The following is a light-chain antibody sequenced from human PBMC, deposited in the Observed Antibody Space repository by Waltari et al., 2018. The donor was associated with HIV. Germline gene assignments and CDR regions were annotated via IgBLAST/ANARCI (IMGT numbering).Light chain of an antibody. CDR1: SSDVGGYNY. CDR3: SSSRV. V-gene: IGLV2-8*01. J-gene: IGLJ3*02. CDR2: EVS. Sequence: QSALTQPPSASGSPGQSVTISCTGTSSDVGGYNYVSWYQQHPGKAPKLMIYEVSKRPSGVPDRFSGSKSSNTASLTVSGRQAEDEADYYCSSSRVFGGGTKLTVL.